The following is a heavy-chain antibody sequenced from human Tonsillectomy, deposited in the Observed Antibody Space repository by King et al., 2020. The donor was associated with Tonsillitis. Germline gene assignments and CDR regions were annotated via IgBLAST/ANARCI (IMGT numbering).Heavy chain of an antibody. CDR1: WFTVSSNY. CDR3: ARGRSSGDV. J-gene: IGHJ6*02. V-gene: IGHV3-53*01. Sequence: VQLVESGGGLIQPGGSLKLSCAVSWFTVSSNYMSWVRQAPGKGLEWVSVIYSGGSTFYADSVKGRFTISRDNSKNTLYFQMNSLRVEDTAVYYCARGRSSGDVWGQGTTVTVSS. CDR2: IYSGGST.